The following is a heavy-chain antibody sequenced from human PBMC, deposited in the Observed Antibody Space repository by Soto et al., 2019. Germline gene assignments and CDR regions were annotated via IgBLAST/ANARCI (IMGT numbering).Heavy chain of an antibody. V-gene: IGHV1-18*01. D-gene: IGHD2-8*01. Sequence: QVQLVQSGAEVKKPGASVKVSCKASGYTFTTYDISWVRQAPGQGLEWMGRISTYNGNTNYPQSLQGRLTMTTDTAXXTXYXXLRSLRSDDPAVYYCARDPYHVLMVNAPNLYGMDLWGQGTTVTVSS. J-gene: IGHJ6*02. CDR3: ARDPYHVLMVNAPNLYGMDL. CDR1: GYTFTTYD. CDR2: ISTYNGNT.